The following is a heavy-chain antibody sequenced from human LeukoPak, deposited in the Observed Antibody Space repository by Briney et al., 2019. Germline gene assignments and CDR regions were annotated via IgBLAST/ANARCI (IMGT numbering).Heavy chain of an antibody. D-gene: IGHD6-13*01. V-gene: IGHV3-48*03. CDR3: ARDFLSSSWYQDDY. CDR2: ISSSGSTI. CDR1: GFTFSSYE. Sequence: GGSLRLSCAASGFTFSSYEMNWVRQAPGKGLEWVSYISSSGSTIYYADSVKGRFTISRDNAKNSLYLQMNSLRAEDTAVYYCARDFLSSSWYQDDYWGQGTLVTVSS. J-gene: IGHJ4*02.